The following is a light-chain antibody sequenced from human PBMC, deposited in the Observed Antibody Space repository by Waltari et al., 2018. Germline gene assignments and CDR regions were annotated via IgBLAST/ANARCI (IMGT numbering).Light chain of an antibody. J-gene: IGKJ3*01. CDR2: GAS. CDR3: QQYDDLPIT. V-gene: IGKV1-33*01. Sequence: DIQMTQSPSSLSASVGDRVTITCQASQDINNFVSWYQQKPGKAPKLLIYGASNLEIGVPSRFSGGGTGTDFTFTISGLQPEDIATYYCQQYDDLPITFGPGTKVDMK. CDR1: QDINNF.